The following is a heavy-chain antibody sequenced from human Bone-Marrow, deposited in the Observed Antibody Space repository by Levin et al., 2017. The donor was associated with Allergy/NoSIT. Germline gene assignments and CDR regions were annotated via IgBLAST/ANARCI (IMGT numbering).Heavy chain of an antibody. Sequence: GGSLRLSCAASGFNFSHYAMHWVRQAPGKGLEWVADISFDGYSKFYADSVKGRFTISRDNSKNTLNLEMNSLRPEDTAVYYCARVLSHTTVTAPFDYWGQGTLVTVSS. CDR1: GFNFSHYA. D-gene: IGHD4-17*01. CDR3: ARVLSHTTVTAPFDY. CDR2: ISFDGYSK. V-gene: IGHV3-30*04. J-gene: IGHJ4*02.